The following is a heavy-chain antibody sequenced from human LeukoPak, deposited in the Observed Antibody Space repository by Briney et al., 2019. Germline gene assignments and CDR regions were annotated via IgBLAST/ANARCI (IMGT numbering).Heavy chain of an antibody. CDR1: GFTFSSYG. V-gene: IGHV3-30*03. Sequence: GGSLRLSCAASGFTFSSYGMHWVRQAPGKGLEWVAVISYDGSNKYYADSVKGRFTISRDNSKNTLYLQMNSLRAEDTAVYYCARGNVLLWFGELLFNWFDPWGQGTLVTVSS. J-gene: IGHJ5*02. CDR2: ISYDGSNK. CDR3: ARGNVLLWFGELLFNWFDP. D-gene: IGHD3-10*01.